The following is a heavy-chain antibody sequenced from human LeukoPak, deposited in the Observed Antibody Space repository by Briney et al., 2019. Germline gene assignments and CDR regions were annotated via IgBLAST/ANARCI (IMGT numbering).Heavy chain of an antibody. V-gene: IGHV1-18*01. CDR2: ISAYNGNT. Sequence: ASVTVSCKASGYTFTSYGISWVRQAPGQGLEWMGRISAYNGNTNYAQKLQGRVTMTTDTSTSTAYMELRSLRSDDTAVYYCARGPDPGDYDFWSGYHKSRYFDYWGQGTLVTVSS. D-gene: IGHD3-3*01. CDR1: GYTFTSYG. CDR3: ARGPDPGDYDFWSGYHKSRYFDY. J-gene: IGHJ4*02.